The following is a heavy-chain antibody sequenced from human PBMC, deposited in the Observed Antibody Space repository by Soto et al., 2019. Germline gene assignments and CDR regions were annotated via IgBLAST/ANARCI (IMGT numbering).Heavy chain of an antibody. Sequence: VASVKVSCKASGYTFTSYAMHWVRQAPGQRLEWMGWINAGNGNTKYSQKFQGRVTITRDTSASTAYMELSSLRSEDTAVYYCARGRIVVVPAAPAYYYYGMDVWGQGTTVTVSS. CDR3: ARGRIVVVPAAPAYYYYGMDV. D-gene: IGHD2-2*01. CDR1: GYTFTSYA. V-gene: IGHV1-3*01. CDR2: INAGNGNT. J-gene: IGHJ6*02.